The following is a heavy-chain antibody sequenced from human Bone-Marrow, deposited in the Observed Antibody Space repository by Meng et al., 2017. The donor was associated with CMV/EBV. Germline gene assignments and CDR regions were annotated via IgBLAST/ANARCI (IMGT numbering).Heavy chain of an antibody. V-gene: IGHV3-33*06. CDR3: AKAARGYDFWGGYYFDY. CDR1: GFTFSSYG. J-gene: IGHJ4*02. CDR2: IWYDGSNK. D-gene: IGHD3-3*01. Sequence: GGSLRLSCAASGFTFSSYGMHWVRQAPGKGLEWVAVIWYDGSNKYYADSVKGRFTISRDNSKNTLYLQMNSLRAEDTAVYYCAKAARGYDFWGGYYFDYWGQGTLVTVSS.